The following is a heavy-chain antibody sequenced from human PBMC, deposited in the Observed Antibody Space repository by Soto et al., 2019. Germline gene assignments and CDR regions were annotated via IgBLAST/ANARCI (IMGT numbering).Heavy chain of an antibody. CDR1: GGTFSSYT. D-gene: IGHD6-19*01. Sequence: SVKVSCKASGGTFSSYTISWVRQAPGQGLEWMGRIIPILGIANYAQKFQGRVTITADKSTSTAYMELSSLRSEDTAVYYCAKANSSGWWWCYYFDYWGQGTLVTVSS. CDR3: AKANSSGWWWCYYFDY. CDR2: IIPILGIA. V-gene: IGHV1-69*02. J-gene: IGHJ4*02.